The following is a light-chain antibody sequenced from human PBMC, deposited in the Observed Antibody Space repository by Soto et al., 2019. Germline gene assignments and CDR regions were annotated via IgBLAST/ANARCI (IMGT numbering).Light chain of an antibody. J-gene: IGKJ4*01. CDR1: QLVSSDY. Sequence: EMVLTQSPGTLSLSPGERATLSCRASQLVSSDYLVWYQQKPGQAPRLLIYAASSRATGIPARSSGSGSETEFTLTISRLEPEDFAVYYCRQYGRSLGFAFGGGTKV. CDR2: AAS. CDR3: RQYGRSLGFA. V-gene: IGKV3-20*01.